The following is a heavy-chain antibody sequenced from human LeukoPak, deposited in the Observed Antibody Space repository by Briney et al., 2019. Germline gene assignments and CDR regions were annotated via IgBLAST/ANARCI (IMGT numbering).Heavy chain of an antibody. Sequence: PSETLSLTCAVYGGSFSGYYWSWIRQPPGKGLEWIGEINHSGSTNYNPSLKSRVTISVDTSKNQFSLKLSSVTAADTAVYYCARVRLLMAAAAGLFDPWGQGTLVTVSS. CDR2: INHSGST. D-gene: IGHD6-13*01. J-gene: IGHJ5*02. CDR1: GGSFSGYY. V-gene: IGHV4-34*01. CDR3: ARVRLLMAAAAGLFDP.